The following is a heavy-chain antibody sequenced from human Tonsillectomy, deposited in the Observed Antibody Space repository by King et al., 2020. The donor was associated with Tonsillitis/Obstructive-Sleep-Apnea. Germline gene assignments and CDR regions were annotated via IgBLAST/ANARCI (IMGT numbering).Heavy chain of an antibody. CDR2: IYYSGST. Sequence: QLQLQESGPGLVKPSETLSLTCTVSGGSISSSTYYWGWIRQPPGKGLAWIGTIYYSGSTYYNPSLKTRVTISVDTSNNQFSLKLSSVTAADTAVYYCARRVQLERRGDAFNIWGQGTMVTVSS. D-gene: IGHD1-1*01. CDR3: ARRVQLERRGDAFNI. J-gene: IGHJ3*02. V-gene: IGHV4-39*01. CDR1: GGSISSSTYY.